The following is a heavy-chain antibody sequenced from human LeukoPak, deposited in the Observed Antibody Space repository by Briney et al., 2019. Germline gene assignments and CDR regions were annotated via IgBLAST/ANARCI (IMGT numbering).Heavy chain of an antibody. J-gene: IGHJ3*02. CDR2: ISYDGSNK. D-gene: IGHD3-22*01. V-gene: IGHV3-30*18. CDR3: AKADAGTLILDAFDI. CDR1: GFTFSSYG. Sequence: GGSLRLSCAASGFTFSSYGMHWVRQAPGKGLEWVAVISYDGSNKYYADSVKGRFTISRDNSKNTLYLQMNSLRAEDTAVYYCAKADAGTLILDAFDIWGQGTMVTVSS.